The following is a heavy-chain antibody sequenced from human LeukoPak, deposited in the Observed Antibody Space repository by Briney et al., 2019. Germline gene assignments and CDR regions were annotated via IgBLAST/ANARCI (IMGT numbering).Heavy chain of an antibody. V-gene: IGHV3-23*01. CDR2: ISGSGGST. Sequence: GGSLRLSCAASGFTFSSYAMSWVRQAPGKGLEWVSAISGSGGSTYYADSVKGRFTISRDNSKNTLYLQMNSLRAEDTAVYYCAETYYDFWSGYFLDYWGQGTLVTVSS. D-gene: IGHD3-3*01. J-gene: IGHJ4*02. CDR3: AETYYDFWSGYFLDY. CDR1: GFTFSSYA.